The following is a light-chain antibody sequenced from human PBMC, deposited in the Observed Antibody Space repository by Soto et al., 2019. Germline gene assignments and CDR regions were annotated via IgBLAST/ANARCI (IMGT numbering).Light chain of an antibody. Sequence: DIQMTQSPSTLSASVGDSVTITCRASQSISNWLAWYQQKSGKAPKLLIYRASTFETGVPSRFSGSGSGTEFTLTISSLQPDDFATCYCQQYDTYPWTFGQGTKVEAK. CDR2: RAS. CDR3: QQYDTYPWT. J-gene: IGKJ1*01. CDR1: QSISNW. V-gene: IGKV1-5*03.